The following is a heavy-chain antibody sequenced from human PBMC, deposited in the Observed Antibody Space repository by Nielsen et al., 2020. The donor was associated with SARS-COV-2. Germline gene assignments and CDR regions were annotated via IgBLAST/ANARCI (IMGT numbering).Heavy chain of an antibody. V-gene: IGHV3-21*04. Sequence: GESLKISCAASGFTFSSFSVNWVRQAPGEGLEWVASISTGTSNVYYADSVKGRFTISRDSSKNTVYLQMTSLRADDTAVYYCAKGLYWFDPWGQGTLVTVSS. CDR3: AKGLYWFDP. CDR2: ISTGTSNV. CDR1: GFTFSSFS. J-gene: IGHJ5*02.